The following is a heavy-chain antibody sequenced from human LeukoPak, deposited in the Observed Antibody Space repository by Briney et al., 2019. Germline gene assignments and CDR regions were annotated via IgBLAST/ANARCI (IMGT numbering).Heavy chain of an antibody. CDR3: ARDLKIGYNSGWYSFDY. D-gene: IGHD6-19*01. Sequence: KTSETLSLTCTVSGGSISSYYWSWIRQPPGKGLEWIGYIYYSGSTNYNPSLKSRLTMSVDTSKNQVSLKLNSVTAADTAVYYCARDLKIGYNSGWYSFDYWGQGTLVTVSS. V-gene: IGHV4-59*01. CDR2: IYYSGST. J-gene: IGHJ4*02. CDR1: GGSISSYY.